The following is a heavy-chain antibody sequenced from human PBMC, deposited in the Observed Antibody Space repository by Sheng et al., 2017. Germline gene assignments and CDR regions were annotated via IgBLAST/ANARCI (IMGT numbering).Heavy chain of an antibody. D-gene: IGHD2-2*01. CDR1: GFTVSSNY. Sequence: EVQLVESGGGLIQPGGSLRLSCAASGFTVSSNYMNWVRQAPGKGLEWVSVIYSGGSTYYADSVKGRFTISRDNSKNTLYLQMNSLRAEDTAVYYCAREDIVVVPAAITFHWYFDLWGRGTLV. CDR3: AREDIVVVPAAITFHWYFDL. J-gene: IGHJ2*01. CDR2: IYSGGST. V-gene: IGHV3-53*01.